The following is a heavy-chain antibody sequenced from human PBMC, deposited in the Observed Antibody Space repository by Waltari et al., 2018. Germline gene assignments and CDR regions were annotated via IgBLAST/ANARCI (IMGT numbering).Heavy chain of an antibody. CDR3: ARGGIAVAGTGTDY. D-gene: IGHD6-19*01. V-gene: IGHV4-59*01. CDR2: IYYSGST. CDR1: GGSISSYY. Sequence: QVQLQESGPGLVKPSETLSLTCTVSGGSISSYYWSWIRQPPGKGLELIGYIYYSGSTNYNPSLKSRVTISVDTSKNQFSLKLSSVTAADTAVYYCARGGIAVAGTGTDYWGQGTLVTVSS. J-gene: IGHJ4*02.